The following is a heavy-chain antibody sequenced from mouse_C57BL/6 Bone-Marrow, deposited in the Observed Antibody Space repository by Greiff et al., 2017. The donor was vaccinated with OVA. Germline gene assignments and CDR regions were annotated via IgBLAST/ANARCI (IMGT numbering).Heavy chain of an antibody. CDR1: GYTFTTYP. CDR2: FHPYNDDT. Sequence: QVQLQQSGAELVKPGASVKMSCKASGYTFTTYPIEWMKQNHGKSLEWIGNFHPYNDDTKYNEKFKGKATLTVGKSSSTVYLELSRLTSDDSAVYYCARPGDYDGDWFAYWGQGTLVTVSA. V-gene: IGHV1-47*01. CDR3: ARPGDYDGDWFAY. D-gene: IGHD2-4*01. J-gene: IGHJ3*01.